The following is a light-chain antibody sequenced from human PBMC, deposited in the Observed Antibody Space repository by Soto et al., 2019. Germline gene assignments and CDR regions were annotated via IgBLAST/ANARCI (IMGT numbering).Light chain of an antibody. Sequence: QSALTQPRSVSGSPGQSVTISCTGTSSDVGGYNFVSWYQHHPGKAPKLMIYDVSKRPSGVPARFSGYKSGNTASLTISVLEAEDDAYYYCCSYTGSYTWVFGTGTKLTVL. V-gene: IGLV2-11*01. CDR2: DVS. CDR3: CSYTGSYTWV. CDR1: SSDVGGYNF. J-gene: IGLJ1*01.